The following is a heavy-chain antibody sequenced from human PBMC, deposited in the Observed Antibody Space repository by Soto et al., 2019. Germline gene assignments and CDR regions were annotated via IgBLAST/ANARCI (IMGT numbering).Heavy chain of an antibody. CDR1: GFSLSTSGVG. D-gene: IGHD4-17*01. CDR2: IYWDDDK. Sequence: QITLKESGPTLVKPTQTLTLTCTFSGFSLSTSGVGVGWIRQPPGKALEWLALIYWDDDKRYSPSLKSRLTTTKDTSKNQVVLTMTNMDPVDTATYYCAHRRGLGRRGGPPYGDYLDYWGQGTLVTVSS. V-gene: IGHV2-5*02. J-gene: IGHJ4*02. CDR3: AHRRGLGRRGGPPYGDYLDY.